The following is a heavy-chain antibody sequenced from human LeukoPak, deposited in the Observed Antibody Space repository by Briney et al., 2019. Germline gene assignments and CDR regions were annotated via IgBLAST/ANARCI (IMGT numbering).Heavy chain of an antibody. CDR2: ISISSNYI. CDR3: ARDQTSLDYSSCYRKYSFGF. V-gene: IGHV3-21*01. D-gene: IGHD3-22*01. J-gene: IGHJ4*02. Sequence: GGSLRLSCAASGFTFSTYSMNWVRQAPGKGLEWVSSISISSNYIYYADSVEGRFTISRDNAKNSLYLQMNSLRAEDTAVYYCARDQTSLDYSSCYRKYSFGFWGQGTLVNVS. CDR1: GFTFSTYS.